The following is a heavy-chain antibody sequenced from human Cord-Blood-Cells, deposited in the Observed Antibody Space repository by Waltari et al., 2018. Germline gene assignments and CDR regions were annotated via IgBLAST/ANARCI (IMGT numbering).Heavy chain of an antibody. CDR1: GGTFSRYA. CDR3: AREGDCSSTSCYAFDI. Sequence: QVQLVQSGAEVKKPGYSVQVSCKASGGTFSRYALSWVRQDPRQGLERMGRIIPILGIANYAQKFQGRVTITADKSTSTAYMELSSLRSEDTAVYYCAREGDCSSTSCYAFDIWGQGTMVTVSS. V-gene: IGHV1-69*09. J-gene: IGHJ3*02. D-gene: IGHD2-2*01. CDR2: IIPILGIA.